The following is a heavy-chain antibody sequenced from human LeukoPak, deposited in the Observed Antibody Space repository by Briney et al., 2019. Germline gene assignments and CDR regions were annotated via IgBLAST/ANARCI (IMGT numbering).Heavy chain of an antibody. D-gene: IGHD6-13*01. Sequence: GESLKISCKGSGYSFTSYWIGWVRQMPGKGLEWMGIIYPGDSDTRYSPSFQGQVTISADKPISTAYLQWSSLKASDTAMYYCARHGFGAAAGRGWFDPWGQGTLVTVSS. CDR3: ARHGFGAAAGRGWFDP. V-gene: IGHV5-51*01. J-gene: IGHJ5*02. CDR1: GYSFTSYW. CDR2: IYPGDSDT.